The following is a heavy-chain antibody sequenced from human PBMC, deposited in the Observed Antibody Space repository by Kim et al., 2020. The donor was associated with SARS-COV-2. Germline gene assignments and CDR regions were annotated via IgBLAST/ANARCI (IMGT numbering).Heavy chain of an antibody. D-gene: IGHD3-3*01. J-gene: IGHJ6*03. Sequence: SVKVSCKASGGTFSSYAISWVRQAPGQGLEWMGRIIPILGIANNAQKFQGRVMITADKSTSTASMELSSLRSEYTAVYYCAKVRGHDFWSGYYNHYYYM. CDR1: GGTFSSYA. CDR2: IIPILGIA. CDR3: AKVRGHDFWSGYYNHYYYM. V-gene: IGHV1-69*04.